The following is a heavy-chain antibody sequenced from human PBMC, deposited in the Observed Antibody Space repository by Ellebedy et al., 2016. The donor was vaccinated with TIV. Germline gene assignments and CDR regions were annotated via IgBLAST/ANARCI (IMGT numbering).Heavy chain of an antibody. J-gene: IGHJ3*01. D-gene: IGHD5-12*01. CDR2: FNPNRGDT. CDR3: AREGGLDAFDV. CDR1: GYIYTGYY. Sequence: ASVKVSXXGSGYIYTGYYIHWVRQAPGQGLEWMGWFNPNRGDTQSAQKFQDRLTLSNDPSITTAYMELTSLTSDDTAVYYCAREGGLDAFDVWGQGTVVTVSS. V-gene: IGHV1-2*02.